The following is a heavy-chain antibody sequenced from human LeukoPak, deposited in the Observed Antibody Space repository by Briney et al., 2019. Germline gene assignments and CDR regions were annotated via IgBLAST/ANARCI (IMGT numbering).Heavy chain of an antibody. D-gene: IGHD1-14*01. J-gene: IGHJ4*02. V-gene: IGHV1-69*13. CDR3: GKGGTMVATIDY. CDR2: IIPIFGTA. Sequence: ASVKVSCKASGGTFSSYAISWVRQAPGQGLEWMGGIIPIFGTANYAQKFQGRVTITADESTSTAYMELSSLRSEDTAVYYCGKGGTMVATIDYWGQGTLVTVSS. CDR1: GGTFSSYA.